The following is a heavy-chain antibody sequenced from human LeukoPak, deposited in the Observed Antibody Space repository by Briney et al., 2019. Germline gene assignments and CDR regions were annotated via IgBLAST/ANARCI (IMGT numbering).Heavy chain of an antibody. D-gene: IGHD3-10*01. CDR3: TRDFLHGGV. CDR1: GFTFSSYW. Sequence: GGSLRLSCAASGFTFSSYWMHWVRQVPGKGLVWVARINTDGTTTSYADSVKGRFTISRDNVKNKLYLQMNSLKAEDTAVYYCTRDFLHGGVWGQGTLVTVSS. J-gene: IGHJ4*02. CDR2: INTDGTTT. V-gene: IGHV3-74*01.